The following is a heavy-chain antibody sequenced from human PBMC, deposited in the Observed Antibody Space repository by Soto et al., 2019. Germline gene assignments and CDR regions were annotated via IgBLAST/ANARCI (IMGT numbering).Heavy chain of an antibody. J-gene: IGHJ6*03. D-gene: IGHD3-3*02. Sequence: ASVKVSCKVSGYTLTELSMHWVRQAPGKGLEWMGGFDPEDGETIYAQKFQGRVTMTEDTSTDTAYMELSSLRSEDTAVYYCATLATQSAFMDVWGKGTTVTVSS. CDR2: FDPEDGET. CDR3: ATLATQSAFMDV. V-gene: IGHV1-24*01. CDR1: GYTLTELS.